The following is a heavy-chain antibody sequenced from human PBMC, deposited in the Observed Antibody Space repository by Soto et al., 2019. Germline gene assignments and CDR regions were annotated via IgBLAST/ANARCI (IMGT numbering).Heavy chain of an antibody. Sequence: QVQLQESGPGLVRPSQTLSLTCTVSGGSISSDHYHWTWIRQTPGKGLEWIGYIHYSGRVYYNPSLQSRVTMSVDTSKTLFSLKLSSVTAADTAVYFCVREDDGGDRDYYGLDVWGQGTTVTVSS. CDR1: GGSISSDHYH. V-gene: IGHV4-30-4*01. D-gene: IGHD4-17*01. CDR3: VREDDGGDRDYYGLDV. J-gene: IGHJ6*02. CDR2: IHYSGRV.